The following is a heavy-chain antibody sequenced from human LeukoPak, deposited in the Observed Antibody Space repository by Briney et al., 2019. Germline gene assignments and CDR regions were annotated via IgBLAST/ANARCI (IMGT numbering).Heavy chain of an antibody. Sequence: PGGSLRLSCAASGFTFSSYGMHWVRQAPGKGLEWVAVIWYDGSNKYYADSVKGRFTISRDNSKNTLYLQMNSLRAEDTAVYYCAGDPTNSGSYYFDYWGQGTLVTVSS. J-gene: IGHJ4*02. CDR2: IWYDGSNK. V-gene: IGHV3-33*01. CDR1: GFTFSSYG. D-gene: IGHD1-26*01. CDR3: AGDPTNSGSYYFDY.